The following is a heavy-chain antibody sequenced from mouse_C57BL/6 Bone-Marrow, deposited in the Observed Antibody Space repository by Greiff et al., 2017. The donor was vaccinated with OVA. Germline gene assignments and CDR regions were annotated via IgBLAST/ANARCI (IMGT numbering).Heavy chain of an antibody. CDR1: GFTFSSYA. CDR3: ARERGDITVIEGLYYFDY. J-gene: IGHJ2*01. Sequence: EVQLVESGGGLVKPGGSLKLSCAASGFTFSSYAMSWVRQTPEKRLEWVATISDGGSYTYYPDNVKGRFTITRDNAKNNLYLQMSHLKSEDTAMYYCARERGDITVIEGLYYFDYWGQGTTLTVSS. CDR2: ISDGGSYT. V-gene: IGHV5-4*01. D-gene: IGHD1-1*01.